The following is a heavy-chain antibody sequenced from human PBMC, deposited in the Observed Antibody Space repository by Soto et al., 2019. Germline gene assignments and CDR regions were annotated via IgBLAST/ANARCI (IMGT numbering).Heavy chain of an antibody. CDR3: ARGAPLYYDFWSGYYTRRSVDYYYYMDV. CDR1: GYTFTRYD. Sequence: ASVKLSCKASGYTFTRYDIKWVRHATGQGHEWMGWMNPNSGNTGYAQKFQGRVTMTRNTSISTAYMELSSLRSEDTAVYYCARGAPLYYDFWSGYYTRRSVDYYYYMDVWGKGTTVTVSS. V-gene: IGHV1-8*01. J-gene: IGHJ6*03. CDR2: MNPNSGNT. D-gene: IGHD3-3*01.